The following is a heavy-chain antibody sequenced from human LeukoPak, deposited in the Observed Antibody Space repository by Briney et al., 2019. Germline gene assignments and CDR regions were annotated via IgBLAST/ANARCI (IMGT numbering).Heavy chain of an antibody. CDR3: ARGQYCDLIRCYSAGRNFDQ. CDR2: INHSGSI. CDR1: GTSFSGYY. Sequence: SETLSLTCAVHGTSFSGYYWSWIRQTPGKGLQWIGEINHSGSINYNPSLKSRVTISVDTSKNQFSLEFNSLTAADTAICYCARGQYCDLIRCYSAGRNFDQWGQGTLVTVSS. J-gene: IGHJ4*02. V-gene: IGHV4-34*01. D-gene: IGHD2-15*01.